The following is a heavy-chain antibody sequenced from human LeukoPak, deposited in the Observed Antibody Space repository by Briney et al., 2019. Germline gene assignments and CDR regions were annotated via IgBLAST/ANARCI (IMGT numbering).Heavy chain of an antibody. J-gene: IGHJ5*01. CDR3: ARSGHYGAGSYYSLNGFDP. CDR2: ISSASLAI. D-gene: IGHD3-10*01. V-gene: IGHV3-48*01. CDR1: GLTFSSFS. Sequence: PGGSLRLSCAASGLTFSSFSMNWARQAPGKGLEWVSYISSASLAIYYADSVKGRFTISRDNAKDSLYLQMNSLRAEDTAVYYCARSGHYGAGSYYSLNGFDPWGQGTLVTVSS.